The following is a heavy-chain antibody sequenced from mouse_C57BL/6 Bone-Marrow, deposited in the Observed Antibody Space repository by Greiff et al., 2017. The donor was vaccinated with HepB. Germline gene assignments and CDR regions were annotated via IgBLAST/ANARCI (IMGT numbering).Heavy chain of an antibody. J-gene: IGHJ2*01. D-gene: IGHD1-1*01. CDR1: GYTFTSYW. Sequence: QVQLQQPGAELVMPGASVKLSCKASGYTFTSYWMHWVKQRPGQGLEWIGEIDPSDSYTTYNQKFKGKSTLTVDNSSSTAYMQLSSLTTEDSAVYDCAREGYGSSRYYFDYWGQGTTLTVSS. CDR2: IDPSDSYT. CDR3: AREGYGSSRYYFDY. V-gene: IGHV1-69*01.